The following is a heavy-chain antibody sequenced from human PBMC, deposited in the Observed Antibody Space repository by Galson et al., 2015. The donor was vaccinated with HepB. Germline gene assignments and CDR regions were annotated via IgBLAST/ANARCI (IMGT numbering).Heavy chain of an antibody. V-gene: IGHV3-33*01. CDR1: GFNFSSYG. CDR2: IWYDGSNK. Sequence: SLRLSCAASGFNFSSYGMHWVRQAPGKGLEWVAVIWYDGSNKYYVDSVKGRFTISRDNSKNMLYLQMNSLRAEDTAVYFCTRDRGGDFEVWGQGTMVTVSS. J-gene: IGHJ3*01. D-gene: IGHD3-16*01. CDR3: TRDRGGDFEV.